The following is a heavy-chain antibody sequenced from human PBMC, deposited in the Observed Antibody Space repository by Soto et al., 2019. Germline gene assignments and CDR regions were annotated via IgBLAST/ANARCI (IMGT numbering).Heavy chain of an antibody. CDR1: GGSISSGDYY. CDR2: IYYSGST. D-gene: IGHD6-13*01. CDR3: ARAPRSSSWYNY. V-gene: IGHV4-30-4*01. Sequence: SETLSLTCTVSGGSISSGDYYWSWIRQPPGKGLEWIGYIYYSGSTYYNPSLKSRVTISVDTSKNQFSLKLSSVTAADTAVYYCARAPRSSSWYNYWGQGTLVTVS. J-gene: IGHJ4*02.